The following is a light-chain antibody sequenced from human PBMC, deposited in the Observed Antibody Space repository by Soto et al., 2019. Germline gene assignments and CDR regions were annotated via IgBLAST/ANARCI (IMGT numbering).Light chain of an antibody. V-gene: IGLV2-23*02. J-gene: IGLJ3*02. CDR3: CSYVGSSILM. CDR2: EVS. CDR1: SSDVGLYNL. Sequence: QSVLTQPASVSGSPGQSITISCTGTSSDVGLYNLVSWYQQLPGKAPKLIIYEVSERPSGISDRFSGSKSGNTASLTISGLQDGDEADYYCCSYVGSSILMFGGGTQLTVL.